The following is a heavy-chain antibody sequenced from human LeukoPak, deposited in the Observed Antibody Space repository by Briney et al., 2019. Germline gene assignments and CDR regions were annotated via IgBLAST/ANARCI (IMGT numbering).Heavy chain of an antibody. J-gene: IGHJ4*02. CDR3: ARDVEPRWGDYEDY. CDR2: ISAYNGNT. D-gene: IGHD4-17*01. V-gene: IGHV1-18*01. CDR1: GYTFTSYG. Sequence: ASVKVSCKASGYTFTSYGISWVRQAPGQGLEWMGWISAYNGNTNYAQKLQGRVTMTTDTSTSTAYMELRSLRSDGTAVYYCARDVEPRWGDYEDYWGQGTLVTVSS.